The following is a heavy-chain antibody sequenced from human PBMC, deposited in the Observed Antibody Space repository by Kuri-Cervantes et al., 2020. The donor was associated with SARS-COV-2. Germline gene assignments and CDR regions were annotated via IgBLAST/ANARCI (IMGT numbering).Heavy chain of an antibody. J-gene: IGHJ4*02. Sequence: GESLKISCAASGFTFSSYSMNWVRQAPGKGLEWVSGISGSGANTYYADSVKGWFTISRDNSKNTLYLQMNSLRAEDTAVYYCVKDSRVYYFDYWGQGTLVTVSS. CDR3: VKDSRVYYFDY. V-gene: IGHV3-23*01. D-gene: IGHD2/OR15-2a*01. CDR2: ISGSGANT. CDR1: GFTFSSYS.